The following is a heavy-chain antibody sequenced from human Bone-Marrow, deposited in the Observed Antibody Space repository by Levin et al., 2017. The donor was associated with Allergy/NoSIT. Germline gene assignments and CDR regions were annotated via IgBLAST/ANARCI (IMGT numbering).Heavy chain of an antibody. D-gene: IGHD4/OR15-4a*01. CDR3: TKEGNYAAYEKYHFDY. Sequence: GGSLRLSCAASGFTFRNYGMHWVRQAPGKGLEWVAVISDYGKTDYYADSVKGRFTISRDNSRNTVYLQMNSLRGEDTAVYFCTKEGNYAAYEKYHFDYWGQGTLVTVSS. CDR2: ISDYGKTD. CDR1: GFTFRNYG. V-gene: IGHV3-30*18. J-gene: IGHJ4*02.